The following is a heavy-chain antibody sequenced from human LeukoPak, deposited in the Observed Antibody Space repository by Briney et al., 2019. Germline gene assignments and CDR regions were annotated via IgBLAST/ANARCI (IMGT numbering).Heavy chain of an antibody. J-gene: IGHJ4*02. CDR2: IYPGDSDI. CDR3: ARHRRGFSSSYYSLDY. V-gene: IGHV5-51*01. Sequence: GESLKISCKGSGYSFSSYWIGWVRQMPGKGLEWMGIIYPGDSDIRYSPSFQGQVTISADKSISTAYLQWSSLKASDTAMYYCARHRRGFSSSYYSLDYWGQGTLVTVSS. D-gene: IGHD6-13*01. CDR1: GYSFSSYW.